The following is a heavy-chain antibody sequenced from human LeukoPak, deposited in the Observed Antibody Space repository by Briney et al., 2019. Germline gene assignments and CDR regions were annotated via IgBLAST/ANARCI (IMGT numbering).Heavy chain of an antibody. CDR1: GGTFSSYA. CDR2: IIPIFGTA. CDR3: AREISVGRWFDP. D-gene: IGHD1-26*01. J-gene: IGHJ5*02. Sequence: ASVNVSCKASGGTFSSYAISWVRQAPGQGLEWMGGIIPIFGTANYAQKFQGRVTITADESTSTAYMELSSLRSEDTAVYYCAREISVGRWFDPWGQGTLVTVSS. V-gene: IGHV1-69*13.